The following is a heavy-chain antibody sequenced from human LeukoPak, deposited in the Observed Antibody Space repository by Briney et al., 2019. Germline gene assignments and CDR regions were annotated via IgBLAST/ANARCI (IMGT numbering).Heavy chain of an antibody. D-gene: IGHD3-3*01. J-gene: IGHJ4*02. V-gene: IGHV4-30-4*08. CDR3: ARGGYYDFWSGYYPLNDY. CDR1: GGSISSGDYY. Sequence: SETLSLTCTVSGGSISSGDYYWSWIRQPPGKGLEWIGYIYYSGSTYYNPSLKSRVTISVDTSKNQFSLKLSSVTAADTAVYYCARGGYYDFWSGYYPLNDYWGQGTLVTASS. CDR2: IYYSGST.